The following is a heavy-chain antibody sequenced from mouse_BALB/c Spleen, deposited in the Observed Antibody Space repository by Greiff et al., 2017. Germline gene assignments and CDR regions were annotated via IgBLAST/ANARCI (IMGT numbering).Heavy chain of an antibody. J-gene: IGHJ3*01. CDR1: GYAFSSYW. Sequence: VQLQESGAELVRPGSSVKISCKASGYAFSSYWMNWVKQRPGQGLEWIGQIYPGDGDTNYNGKFKGKATLTADKSSSTAYMQLSSLTSEDSAVYFCARSGYYGSSSFAYWGQGTLVTVSA. D-gene: IGHD1-1*01. V-gene: IGHV1-80*01. CDR3: ARSGYYGSSSFAY. CDR2: IYPGDGDT.